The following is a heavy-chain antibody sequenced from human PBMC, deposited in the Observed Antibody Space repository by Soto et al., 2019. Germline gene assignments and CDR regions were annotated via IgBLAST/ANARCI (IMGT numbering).Heavy chain of an antibody. CDR2: INWNGGST. D-gene: IGHD3-16*01. V-gene: IGHV3-20*01. Sequence: EVQLVESGGGVVRPGGSLRLSCAASGFTFDDYGMSLVRQAPGTGLEWVSGINWNGGSTGYADSVKGRFTISRDNAKNFLYLQMNNLRADDTALYHCASNLWGKPYYFDYLGKGTLVTVSS. CDR3: ASNLWGKPYYFDY. J-gene: IGHJ4*02. CDR1: GFTFDDYG.